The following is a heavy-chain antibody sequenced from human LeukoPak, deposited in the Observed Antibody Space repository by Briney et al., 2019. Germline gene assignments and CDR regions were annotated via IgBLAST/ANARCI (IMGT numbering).Heavy chain of an antibody. CDR2: ISSSGSTI. CDR3: ARVRYNWNYDY. D-gene: IGHD1-7*01. CDR1: GFTFSDYY. V-gene: IGHV3-11*04. J-gene: IGHJ4*02. Sequence: GGSLRLSCAAPGFTFSDYYMSWIRQAPGKGLEWVSYISSSGSTIYYADSVKGRFTISRDNAKNSLYLQMNSLRAEDTAVYYCARVRYNWNYDYWGQGTLVTVSS.